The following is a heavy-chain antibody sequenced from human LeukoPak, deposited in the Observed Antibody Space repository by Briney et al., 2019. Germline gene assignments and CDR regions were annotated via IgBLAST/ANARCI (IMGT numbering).Heavy chain of an antibody. CDR2: INAGNGNT. CDR3: ARDPGAVAGRFPFSDY. D-gene: IGHD6-19*01. Sequence: GASVKVSCKASGYTFTSYAMHWVRQAPGQRLEWMGWINAGNGNTKYSQEFQGRVTITRDTSASTAYMELSSLRSEDMAVYYCARDPGAVAGRFPFSDYWGQGTLVIISS. CDR1: GYTFTSYA. J-gene: IGHJ4*02. V-gene: IGHV1-3*03.